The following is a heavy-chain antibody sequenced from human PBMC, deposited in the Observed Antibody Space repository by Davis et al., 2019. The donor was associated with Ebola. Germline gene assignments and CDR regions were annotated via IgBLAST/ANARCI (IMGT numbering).Heavy chain of an antibody. V-gene: IGHV4-59*01. CDR2: VSYSGST. CDR3: ARMYNWNDGAY. D-gene: IGHD1-20*01. Sequence: MPSATLSLTCTVSGGSISSYYWSWIRQPPGKGLEWIGYVSYSGSTNYNPSLKSRVTISVDTSKSQFSLRLSSVTAADTAVYYCARMYNWNDGAYWGQGTLVTVSS. J-gene: IGHJ4*02. CDR1: GGSISSYY.